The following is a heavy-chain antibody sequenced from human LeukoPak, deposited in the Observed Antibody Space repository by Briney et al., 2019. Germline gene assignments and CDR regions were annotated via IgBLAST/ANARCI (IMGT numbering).Heavy chain of an antibody. Sequence: ASVKVSCKASGYTFTSYGISWVRQAPGQGLEWMGWISAYNGSTNYAQKFQGRVTMTRDTSITTAYMELSRLRSDDTAIYYCARVGVEGASCYDYWGQGTLVTVSS. CDR1: GYTFTSYG. D-gene: IGHD2-2*01. J-gene: IGHJ4*02. CDR2: ISAYNGST. V-gene: IGHV1-18*01. CDR3: ARVGVEGASCYDY.